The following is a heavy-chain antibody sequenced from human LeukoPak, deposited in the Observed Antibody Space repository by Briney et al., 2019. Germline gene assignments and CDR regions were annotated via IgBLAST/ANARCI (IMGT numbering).Heavy chain of an antibody. CDR3: AWGPYDFWSGYYGP. CDR1: GYTFTSYG. J-gene: IGHJ5*02. V-gene: IGHV1-18*01. Sequence: ASVNVSCKASGYTFTSYGISWVRQAPGQGLEWMGWISAYNGNTNYAQKLQGRVTMTTDTSTSTAYMELRSLRSDDTAVYYCAWGPYDFWSGYYGPWGQGTLVTVSS. D-gene: IGHD3-3*01. CDR2: ISAYNGNT.